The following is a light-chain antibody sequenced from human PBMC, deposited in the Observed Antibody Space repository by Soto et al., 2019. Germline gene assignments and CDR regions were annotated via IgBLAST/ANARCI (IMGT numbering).Light chain of an antibody. J-gene: IGKJ1*01. V-gene: IGKV1-5*03. Sequence: IQMTQSPSTLSGSVGDRVTITCRASQTISSWLAWYQQKPGKAPKLLIYKASTLKSGVPSRFSGSGSGTEFTLTISSLQPDDFSTYYCQHYNSYSEAFGQVTKVELK. CDR1: QTISSW. CDR3: QHYNSYSEA. CDR2: KAS.